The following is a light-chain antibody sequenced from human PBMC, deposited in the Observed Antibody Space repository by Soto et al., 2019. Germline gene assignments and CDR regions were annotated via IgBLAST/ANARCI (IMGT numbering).Light chain of an antibody. J-gene: IGKJ1*01. CDR2: AAS. CDR1: QGVAIN. V-gene: IGKV3-15*01. CDR3: QQYNDWPPWT. Sequence: EIVMTQSPATLSVSPGEGATLSCRASQGVAINLAWYQQKPGQAPRLLIYAASIRATGIPARFSGSGSGTEFTLTISSLQSEDFAIYYCQQYNDWPPWTFGQGTKVEIK.